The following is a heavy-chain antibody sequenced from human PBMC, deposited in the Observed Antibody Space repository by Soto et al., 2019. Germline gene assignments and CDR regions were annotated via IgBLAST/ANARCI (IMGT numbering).Heavy chain of an antibody. CDR3: ARGSPGPVDH. CDR1: GYSFTSLH. CDR2: MNPHSSDT. J-gene: IGHJ4*02. D-gene: IGHD3-10*01. V-gene: IGHV1-8*01. Sequence: ASVKVSCKASGYSFTSLHLNWVRQATGQGLEWIGWMNPHSSDTGFAQRFQGKVTMTRNTSINTAYMELRSLRSQDTAVYYCARGSPGPVDHWGQGTQVTVSS.